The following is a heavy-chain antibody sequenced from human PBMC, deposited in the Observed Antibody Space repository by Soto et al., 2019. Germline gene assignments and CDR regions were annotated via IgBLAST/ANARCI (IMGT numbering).Heavy chain of an antibody. Sequence: SVKVSCTASEYTFTSYYMHWVRQAPGQGLEWVGIINPSGGSRSYAQKFQGRVTMTRDTSTSTVYMELSSLRSEDTAVYYCARDYSPYDCSGEQHYYYYYGMDDWGRETTVTSP. CDR2: INPSGGSR. CDR1: EYTFTSYY. V-gene: IGHV1-46*01. J-gene: IGHJ6*02. CDR3: ARDYSPYDCSGEQHYYYYYGMDD. D-gene: IGHD3-22*01.